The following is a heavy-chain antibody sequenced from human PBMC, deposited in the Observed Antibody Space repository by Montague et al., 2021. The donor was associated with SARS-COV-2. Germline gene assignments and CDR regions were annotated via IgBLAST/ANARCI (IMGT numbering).Heavy chain of an antibody. CDR2: ISSSSSYI. V-gene: IGHV3-21*01. CDR1: GFTFSSYS. D-gene: IGHD3-9*01. CDR3: ARDHYDILTGYYY. Sequence: RLSCAASGFTFSSYSMNWVRQAPGKGLEWVSSISSSSSYIYYADSVKGRFTISRDNAKNSLYLQMNSLRAEDTAVYYCARDHYDILTGYYYWGQGTLVTVSS. J-gene: IGHJ4*02.